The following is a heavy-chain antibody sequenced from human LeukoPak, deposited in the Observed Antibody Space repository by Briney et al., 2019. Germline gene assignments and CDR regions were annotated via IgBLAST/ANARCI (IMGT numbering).Heavy chain of an antibody. V-gene: IGHV3-23*01. D-gene: IGHD3-22*01. CDR2: ISGSCLRT. J-gene: IGHJ3*02. Sequence: GGSLRLSCAASGFTFSNYAMSWVRQAPGKGLEWVSAISGSCLRTYYADSVKGRFTISRDISKNTLYLQMDSLRAEDTAVYYCAKDRVSMIVVVAFDIWGQGTMVTVSS. CDR1: GFTFSNYA. CDR3: AKDRVSMIVVVAFDI.